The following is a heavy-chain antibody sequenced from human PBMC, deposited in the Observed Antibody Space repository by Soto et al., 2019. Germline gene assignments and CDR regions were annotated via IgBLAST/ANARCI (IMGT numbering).Heavy chain of an antibody. CDR3: ARDRSGSYYDYYYYYGMDV. V-gene: IGHV1-18*01. D-gene: IGHD1-26*01. J-gene: IGHJ6*02. CDR1: GYTFTSYG. CDR2: ISAYNGNT. Sequence: GASVKVSCKASGYTFTSYGISWVRQAPGQGREWMGWISAYNGNTNYAQKLQGRVTMTTDTSTSTAYMELRSLRSDDTAVYYCARDRSGSYYDYYYYYGMDVWGQGTTVTVSS.